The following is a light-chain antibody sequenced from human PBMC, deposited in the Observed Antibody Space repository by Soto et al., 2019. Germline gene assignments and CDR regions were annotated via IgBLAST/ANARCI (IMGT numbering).Light chain of an antibody. CDR2: GAS. J-gene: IGKJ4*01. Sequence: EIIMTQSPATLSVSPGEGATLSCRTSHSISTNLAWYQHKRGQSPRLLVYGASTRATGVPARFSGSGSGAEFTLSISSLQSEDFAVYYCQQYNSWPTFGGGTKVE. CDR1: HSISTN. V-gene: IGKV3-15*01. CDR3: QQYNSWPT.